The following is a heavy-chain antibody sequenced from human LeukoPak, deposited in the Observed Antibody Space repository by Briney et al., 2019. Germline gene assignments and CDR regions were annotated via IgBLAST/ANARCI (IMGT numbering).Heavy chain of an antibody. J-gene: IGHJ4*02. Sequence: SETLSLTCGVYGGSFSGYYWSWIRQPPGKGLEWIGEINQSGRTNYNPALKSRVTISVDTSKNQFSLKLSSVTAADTGVYYCATKYSVAVAANPPYFDYWGQGTLVTVSS. CDR1: GGSFSGYY. V-gene: IGHV4-34*01. CDR3: ATKYSVAVAANPPYFDY. D-gene: IGHD6-19*01. CDR2: INQSGRT.